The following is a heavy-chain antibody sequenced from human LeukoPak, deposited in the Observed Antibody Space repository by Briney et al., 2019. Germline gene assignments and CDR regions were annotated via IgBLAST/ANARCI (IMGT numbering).Heavy chain of an antibody. J-gene: IGHJ4*02. CDR2: ISGSGGST. Sequence: GGSLRLSCAASGFTFSSYSMSWVRQAPGKGLEWVSAISGSGGSTYYADSVKGRFTISRDNSKNTLYLQMNSLRAEDTAVYYCAKADIVVVVAAIRFDYWGQGTLVTVSS. CDR3: AKADIVVVVAAIRFDY. D-gene: IGHD2-15*01. CDR1: GFTFSSYS. V-gene: IGHV3-23*01.